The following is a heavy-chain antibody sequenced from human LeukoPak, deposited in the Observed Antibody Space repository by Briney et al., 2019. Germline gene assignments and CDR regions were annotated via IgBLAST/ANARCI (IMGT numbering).Heavy chain of an antibody. CDR3: ARISVPAAMIYYYYGMDV. V-gene: IGHV4-34*01. J-gene: IGHJ6*02. CDR2: INRDGFG. D-gene: IGHD2-2*01. Sequence: SETLSLTCVDHGGSSSLKEWSWIRQSPGKGLEWIGQINRDGFGTYSASFESRVIISGGMSRFQFSLRLTSVTAADTAVYYCARISVPAAMIYYYYGMDVWGQGTTVTVSS. CDR1: GGSSSLKE.